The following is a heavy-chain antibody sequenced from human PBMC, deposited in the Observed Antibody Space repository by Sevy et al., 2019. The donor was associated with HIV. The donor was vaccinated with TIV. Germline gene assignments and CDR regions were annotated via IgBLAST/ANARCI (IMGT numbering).Heavy chain of an antibody. CDR2: IIPTFDTA. CDR1: GDTLRKHA. CDR3: ARAGENLYYSYYDY. J-gene: IGHJ4*02. Sequence: SVKVSCKASGDTLRKHAISWVRQAPGKGLEWTGGIIPTFDTANVPRKFQDRVTITADESTSTVYMELSSLRSEDTAVYYCARAGENLYYSYYDYWGQGTLVTVSS. D-gene: IGHD3-10*01. V-gene: IGHV1-69*13.